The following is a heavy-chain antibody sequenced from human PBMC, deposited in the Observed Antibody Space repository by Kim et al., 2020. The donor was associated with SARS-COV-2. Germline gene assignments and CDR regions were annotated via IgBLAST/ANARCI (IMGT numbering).Heavy chain of an antibody. V-gene: IGHV1-18*01. J-gene: IGHJ6*02. D-gene: IGHD3-22*01. Sequence: ASVKVSCKASGYTFTSYGISWVRQAPGQGLEWMGWISAYNGNTNYAQKLQGRVTMTTDTSTSTAYMELRSLRSDDTAVYYCARLLDSSGYYYYYYYGMDVWGQGTTVTVSS. CDR3: ARLLDSSGYYYYYYYGMDV. CDR1: GYTFTSYG. CDR2: ISAYNGNT.